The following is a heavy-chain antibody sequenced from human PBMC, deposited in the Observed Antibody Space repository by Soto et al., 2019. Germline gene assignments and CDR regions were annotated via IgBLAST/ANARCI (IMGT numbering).Heavy chain of an antibody. CDR2: IKEDGSQQ. CDR3: ARTRSAWSDFHYYSLDV. Sequence: GGSLRLSCLASGFTLGNYWMSWVRQAPGKGLEWVANIKEDGSQQYYVDSVKGRFTISRDNSNSALYVQMNSLTGEDTAVYYCARTRSAWSDFHYYSLDVWGQGTTVTVSS. D-gene: IGHD1-26*01. J-gene: IGHJ6*02. V-gene: IGHV3-7*01. CDR1: GFTLGNYW.